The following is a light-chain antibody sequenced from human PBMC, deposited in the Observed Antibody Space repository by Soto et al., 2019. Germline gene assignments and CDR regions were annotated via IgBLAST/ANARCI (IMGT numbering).Light chain of an antibody. CDR3: QQYHHWPPIT. J-gene: IGKJ5*01. CDR1: QSVSSN. Sequence: EIVMTQSPATLSVSPGERAALSCRASQSVSSNLAWYQQKPGQVPRLLIHGASTGAIGVPDRFSGSGSGTEFTLTISSLQSEDFAVYYCQQYHHWPPITFGQGTRLEIK. CDR2: GAS. V-gene: IGKV3-15*01.